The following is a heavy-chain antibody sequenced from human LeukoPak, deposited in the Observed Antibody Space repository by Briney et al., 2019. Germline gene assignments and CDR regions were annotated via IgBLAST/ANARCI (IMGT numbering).Heavy chain of an antibody. Sequence: GGSLRLSCAGSGFSFSSYGMHWVRQAPGKGLEWVSYISSSGSTIYYADSVKGRFTISRDNAKNSLYLQMNSLRAEDTAVYYCAELGITMIGGVWGKGTTVTISS. CDR2: ISSSGSTI. V-gene: IGHV3-48*04. CDR1: GFSFSSYG. CDR3: AELGITMIGGV. J-gene: IGHJ6*04. D-gene: IGHD3-10*02.